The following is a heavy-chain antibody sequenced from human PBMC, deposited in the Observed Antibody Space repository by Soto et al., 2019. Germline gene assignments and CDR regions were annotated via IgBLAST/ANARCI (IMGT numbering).Heavy chain of an antibody. CDR2: INHSGST. CDR3: ARGQVFLEWLSHYYYYYYMDV. Sequence: SETLSLTCAVYGGSFSGYYWSWIRQPPGKGLEWIGEINHSGSTNYNPSLKSRVPISVDTSKNQFSLKLSSVTAADTAVYYCARGQVFLEWLSHYYYYYYMDVWGKGTTVTVSS. J-gene: IGHJ6*03. V-gene: IGHV4-34*01. CDR1: GGSFSGYY. D-gene: IGHD3-3*01.